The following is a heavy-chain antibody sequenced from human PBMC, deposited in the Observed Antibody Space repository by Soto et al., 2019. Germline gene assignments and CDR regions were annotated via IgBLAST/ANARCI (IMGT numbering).Heavy chain of an antibody. D-gene: IGHD4-17*01. Sequence: GGSLSLSCTASGFHFSSYSMNWVRQAPGKGLEWVSYISSSSSTIYYADSVKGRFTISRDNAKNSLYLQMNSLSAEDTAVYYCARAGYGDNGYYYYGMDVWGQGTTVTVSS. CDR1: GFHFSSYS. CDR3: ARAGYGDNGYYYYGMDV. CDR2: ISSSSSTI. J-gene: IGHJ6*02. V-gene: IGHV3-48*01.